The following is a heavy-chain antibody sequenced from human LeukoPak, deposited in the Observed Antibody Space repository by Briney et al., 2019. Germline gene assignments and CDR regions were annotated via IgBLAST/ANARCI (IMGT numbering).Heavy chain of an antibody. CDR1: GFTFSVSW. V-gene: IGHV3-7*01. CDR2: IKEDGSER. CDR3: ARATQEVAYYDFWSGYYHYMDV. Sequence: GGSLRLSCAASGFTFSVSWMSWVRQAPGKGLEWVASIKEDGSERYYVDPVKGRFTISRDNAKTSLYLQMNSLRAEDTAVYYCARATQEVAYYDFWSGYYHYMDVWGKGTTVTVSS. D-gene: IGHD3-3*01. J-gene: IGHJ6*03.